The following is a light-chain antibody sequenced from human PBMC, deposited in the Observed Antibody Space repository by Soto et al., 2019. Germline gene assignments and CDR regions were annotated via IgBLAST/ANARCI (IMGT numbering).Light chain of an antibody. V-gene: IGLV2-8*01. J-gene: IGLJ1*01. CDR3: SSYAGSSNV. CDR2: EVN. CDR1: SSDVGGYNR. Sequence: QSALTQPRSVSGSPGQSVTISCTGSSSDVGGYNRVSWYQQPPGTAPKLMIYEVNKRPSGVPDRFSGSKSGNTASLTVSGLQAEDEADYYCSSYAGSSNVFGTGTKLTVL.